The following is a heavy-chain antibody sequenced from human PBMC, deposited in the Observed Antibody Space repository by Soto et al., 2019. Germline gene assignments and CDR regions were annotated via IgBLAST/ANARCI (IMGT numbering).Heavy chain of an antibody. J-gene: IGHJ4*02. CDR1: GFTFSSYG. CDR3: AKEVRSVKNRGMVRGVWKGYFDY. Sequence: GGSLRLSCAASGFTFSSYGMHWVRQAPGKGLEWVAVISYDGSNKYYADSVKGRFTISRDNSKNTLYLQMNSMRAEDTAVYDGAKEVRSVKNRGMVRGVWKGYFDYWGQGTLVTVSS. CDR2: ISYDGSNK. V-gene: IGHV3-30*18. D-gene: IGHD3-10*01.